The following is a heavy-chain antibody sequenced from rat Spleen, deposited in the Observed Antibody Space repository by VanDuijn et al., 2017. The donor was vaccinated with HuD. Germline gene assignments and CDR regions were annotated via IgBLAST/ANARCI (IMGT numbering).Heavy chain of an antibody. D-gene: IGHD1-6*01. V-gene: IGHV5-22*01. Sequence: EVQLVESGGGLVQPGRSLKLSCAASGFTFSDYYMAWVRQAPKKGLEWVASISYEGSSTYYGDSVKGRFTISRDNAKSTLYLQMNSLRSEDTATYYCARPVMYTTDPYWYFDFWGPGTMVTVSS. CDR3: ARPVMYTTDPYWYFDF. J-gene: IGHJ1*01. CDR1: GFTFSDYY. CDR2: ISYEGSST.